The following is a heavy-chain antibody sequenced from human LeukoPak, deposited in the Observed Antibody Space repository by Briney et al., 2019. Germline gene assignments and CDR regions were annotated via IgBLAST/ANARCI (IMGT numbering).Heavy chain of an antibody. CDR2: IYSGGST. D-gene: IGHD2-15*01. V-gene: IGHV3-66*01. CDR1: GFTLSSYA. J-gene: IGHJ4*02. Sequence: GGSLRLSCAASGFTLSSYAMSWVRQGPGKGLEWVSVIYSGGSTYYVDSVKGRFTISRDNSKNTVYLQMNSLRAEDTAVYYCARANGYCSGGTCPGYWGQGTLVIVSS. CDR3: ARANGYCSGGTCPGY.